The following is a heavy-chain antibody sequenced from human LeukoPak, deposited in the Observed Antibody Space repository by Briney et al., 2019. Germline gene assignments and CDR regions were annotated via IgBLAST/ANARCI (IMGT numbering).Heavy chain of an antibody. CDR2: IYCSGST. D-gene: IGHD2-2*01. CDR1: GGSISSSSFY. V-gene: IGHV4-39*01. J-gene: IGHJ5*02. CDR3: ARLSLGCSINTSCYAYDP. Sequence: SETLSLTCTVSGGSISSSSFYWGWIRQPPGKGLEWIGSIYCSGSTYYNPSLKSRVTISVDTSKNQFSLKLSSVTAADTAVYYCARLSLGCSINTSCYAYDPWGQGTLVTVSS.